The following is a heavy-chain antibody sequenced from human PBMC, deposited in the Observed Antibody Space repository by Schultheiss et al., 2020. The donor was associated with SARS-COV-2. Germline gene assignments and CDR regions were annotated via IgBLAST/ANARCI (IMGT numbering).Heavy chain of an antibody. Sequence: GGSLRLSCKGSGYSFTSYWIGWVRQMPGKGLEWLGIIYPGDSDTKYSPSFQGQVTISADKSISTAYLQWSSLKASDTAMYYCARRGSGGSGWFDPWGQGTLVTVSS. J-gene: IGHJ5*02. V-gene: IGHV5-51*01. CDR2: IYPGDSDT. D-gene: IGHD2-15*01. CDR3: ARRGSGGSGWFDP. CDR1: GYSFTSYW.